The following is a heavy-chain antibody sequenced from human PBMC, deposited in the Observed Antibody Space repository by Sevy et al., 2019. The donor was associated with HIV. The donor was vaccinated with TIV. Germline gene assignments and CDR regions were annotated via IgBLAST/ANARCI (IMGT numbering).Heavy chain of an antibody. J-gene: IGHJ4*01. CDR1: SGSISTYY. D-gene: IGHD6-19*01. CDR2: IYYTGST. Sequence: SETLSLTCTVXSGSISTYYWSWIRQPPGKGLEWIGYIYYTGSTNYNPSLKSRVTISVDTSKNQFSLKLSSVTAADTAVYYXARGTPPSVAAQRXYTFDXXXXGTLVTVSS. V-gene: IGHV4-59*01. CDR3: ARGTPPSVAAQRXYTFDX.